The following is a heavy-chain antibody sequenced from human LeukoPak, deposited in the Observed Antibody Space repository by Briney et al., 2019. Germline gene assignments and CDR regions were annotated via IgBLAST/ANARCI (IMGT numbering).Heavy chain of an antibody. CDR2: ISWNSGSI. CDR1: GFTFDDYA. D-gene: IGHD6-25*01. V-gene: IGHV3-9*01. Sequence: GGSLRLSCAASGFTFDDYAMHWVRQAPGKGLEWVSGISWNSGSIGYADSVKGRFTISRDNAKNSLYLQMNSLRAEDTALYYCAKDSGVRHSYFDYWGQGTLVTVSS. CDR3: AKDSGVRHSYFDY. J-gene: IGHJ4*02.